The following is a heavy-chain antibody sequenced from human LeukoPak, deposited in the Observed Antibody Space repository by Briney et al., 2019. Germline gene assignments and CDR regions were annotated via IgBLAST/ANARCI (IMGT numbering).Heavy chain of an antibody. J-gene: IGHJ6*02. CDR3: AKDGGKGSISLLGYYGMDV. Sequence: GGSLRLSCVDSGFTFSRFWMHWVRQAPGKGLEWVSSISSSSSYIYYADSVKGRFTISRDNAKNSLYLQMNSLRAEDTALYYCAKDGGKGSISLLGYYGMDVWGQGTTVTVSS. CDR1: GFTFSRFW. V-gene: IGHV3-21*04. D-gene: IGHD2-8*02. CDR2: ISSSSSYI.